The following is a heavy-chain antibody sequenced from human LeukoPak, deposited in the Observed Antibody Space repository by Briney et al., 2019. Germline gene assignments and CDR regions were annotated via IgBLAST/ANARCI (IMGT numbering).Heavy chain of an antibody. CDR3: ARVQTANWETSVCDAFDM. J-gene: IGHJ3*02. CDR1: GIPVSDTY. V-gene: IGHV3-21*01. CDR2: FTSSSSFI. D-gene: IGHD7-27*01. Sequence: GGSLSLSCAASGIPVSDTYMTWVRQAPGRGLEWVQSFTSSSSFIYYADSLKGRFTISRDNAKNSLYLQMNSLRAEDTAVYYCARVQTANWETSVCDAFDMWGRGTMVTVSS.